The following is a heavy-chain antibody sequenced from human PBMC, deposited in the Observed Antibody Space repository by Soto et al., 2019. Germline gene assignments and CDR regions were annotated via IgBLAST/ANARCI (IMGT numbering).Heavy chain of an antibody. CDR2: ISGSGGST. CDR1: GFTFSSYA. CDR3: AKDRGDTNYYDSSGYYFDY. Sequence: GGSLRLSCAASGFTFSSYAMSWVRQAPGKGLEWVSAISGSGGSTYYADSVKGRFTISRDNSKNTLYLQMNSLRAEDTAVYYCAKDRGDTNYYDSSGYYFDYWGQGTLVTVSS. J-gene: IGHJ4*02. D-gene: IGHD3-22*01. V-gene: IGHV3-23*01.